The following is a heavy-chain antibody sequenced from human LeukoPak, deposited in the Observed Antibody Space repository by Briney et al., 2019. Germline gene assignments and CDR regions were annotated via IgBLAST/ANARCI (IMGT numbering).Heavy chain of an antibody. J-gene: IGHJ4*02. Sequence: ASVKVSCKASGYTFTSYDINWVRQATGQGLEWMGWMNPNSGNTGYAQKFQGRVTMTRNTSISTAYMELSSLRSEDTAVYYCAGTTDYTIAGEGDYWGQGTLVTVSS. D-gene: IGHD4-11*01. CDR3: AGTTDYTIAGEGDY. CDR2: MNPNSGNT. CDR1: GYTFTSYD. V-gene: IGHV1-8*01.